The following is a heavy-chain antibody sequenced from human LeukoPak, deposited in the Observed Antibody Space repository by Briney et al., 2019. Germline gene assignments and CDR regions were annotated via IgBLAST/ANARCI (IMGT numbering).Heavy chain of an antibody. Sequence: PSETLSLTCTVSGGSISSYYWSWIRQPAGKGLEWIGRIYTSGSTNYNPSLKSRVTMSVDTSKNQFSLKLSSVTAADTAVYYCARDRYYGSGNPNWFDPWGQGTLVTVSS. CDR2: IYTSGST. CDR1: GGSISSYY. CDR3: ARDRYYGSGNPNWFDP. V-gene: IGHV4-4*07. J-gene: IGHJ5*02. D-gene: IGHD3-10*01.